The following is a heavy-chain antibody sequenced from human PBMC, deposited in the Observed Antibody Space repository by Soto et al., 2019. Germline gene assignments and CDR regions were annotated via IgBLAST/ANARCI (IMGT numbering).Heavy chain of an antibody. CDR2: VHYTGST. D-gene: IGHD3-3*01. CDR3: ARDRGNFGVVLADFYQYGMDV. CDR1: GDSVTSGSIY. Sequence: QVQLQESGPGLVKPSETLSLTCTVSGDSVTSGSIYWSWIRQPPGKGLEWIGHVHYTGSTNYNPSIKSRVAIAVATSKNHFSLTLSSATAADTAVYYCARDRGNFGVVLADFYQYGMDVWGQGTTVTVSS. V-gene: IGHV4-61*03. J-gene: IGHJ6*02.